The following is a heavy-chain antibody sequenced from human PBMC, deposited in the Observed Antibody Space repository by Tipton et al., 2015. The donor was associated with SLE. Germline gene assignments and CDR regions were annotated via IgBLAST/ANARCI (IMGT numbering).Heavy chain of an antibody. CDR3: ARDLGRAYCGGDCSYYFDY. D-gene: IGHD2-21*01. CDR2: IRYDGSNK. J-gene: IGHJ4*02. CDR1: GFTFSSYG. Sequence: SGFTFSSYGMHWVRQAPGKGLEWVAFIRYDGSNKYYADSVKGRFTISRDNSKNTLYLQMNSLRAEDTAVYYCARDLGRAYCGGDCSYYFDYWGQGTLVTVSS. V-gene: IGHV3-30*02.